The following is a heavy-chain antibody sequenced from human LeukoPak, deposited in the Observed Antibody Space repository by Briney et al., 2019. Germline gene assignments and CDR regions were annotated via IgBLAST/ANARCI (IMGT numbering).Heavy chain of an antibody. Sequence: PGRSLRLSCAASGFTFSTYGMHWVRQAPGKGLEWVAVIWYDGSNKYYADSVKGRFTISRDNSKNTLYLQMNSLRAEDTAVYYCASSVGGYDDFDYWGQGTLVTVSS. V-gene: IGHV3-33*01. CDR3: ASSVGGYDDFDY. J-gene: IGHJ4*02. D-gene: IGHD5-12*01. CDR1: GFTFSTYG. CDR2: IWYDGSNK.